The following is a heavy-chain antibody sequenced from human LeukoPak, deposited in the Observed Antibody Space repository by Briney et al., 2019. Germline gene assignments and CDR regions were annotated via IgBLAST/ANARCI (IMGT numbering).Heavy chain of an antibody. CDR2: IYTSVST. V-gene: IGHV4-4*07. Sequence: SETLSLTCTVSGGSISSYYWSWIRQPAGKGLEWIGRIYTSVSTNYNPSLKSRVTMSVDTSKNQFSLKLSSVTAADTAVYFCARGYGDYGVFDYWGQGTLVTVSS. CDR3: ARGYGDYGVFDY. CDR1: GGSISSYY. J-gene: IGHJ4*02. D-gene: IGHD4-17*01.